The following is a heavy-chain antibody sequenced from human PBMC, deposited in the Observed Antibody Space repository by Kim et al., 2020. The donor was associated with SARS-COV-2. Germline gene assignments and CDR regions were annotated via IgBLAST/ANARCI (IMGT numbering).Heavy chain of an antibody. J-gene: IGHJ4*02. CDR1: GGSISSGSYY. Sequence: SETLSLTCTVSGGSISSGSYYWSWIRQPAGKGLEWIGRIYTSGSTNYNPSLKSRVTISVDTSKNQFSLKLSSVTAADTAVYYCARETPLYSSGWYPDYWGQGTLVTVSS. D-gene: IGHD6-19*01. V-gene: IGHV4-61*02. CDR3: ARETPLYSSGWYPDY. CDR2: IYTSGST.